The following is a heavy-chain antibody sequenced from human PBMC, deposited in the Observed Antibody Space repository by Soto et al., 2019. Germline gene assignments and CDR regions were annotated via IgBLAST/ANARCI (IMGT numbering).Heavy chain of an antibody. J-gene: IGHJ6*02. CDR1: GFTFSNAW. Sequence: GGSLRLSCAASGFTFSNAWMNWVRQAPGKGLEWVGRIKSKTDGGTTEYAAPVKGRFTISRDDSKNTLYQQMNSLKTEDTAVYYCTTERGYCSGGSCFDYYYYGMDVWGQGTTVTVSS. CDR2: IKSKTDGGTT. CDR3: TTERGYCSGGSCFDYYYYGMDV. V-gene: IGHV3-15*07. D-gene: IGHD2-15*01.